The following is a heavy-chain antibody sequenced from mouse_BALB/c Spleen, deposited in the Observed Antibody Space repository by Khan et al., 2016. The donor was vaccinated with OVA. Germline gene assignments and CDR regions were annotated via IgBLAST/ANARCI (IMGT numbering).Heavy chain of an antibody. Sequence: EVQLQQSGPDLVKPGASVKISCKASGYSFTLYYMTWVRQSHGKSPEWIGRVNPNNGDTNYNQNFKGKAILTVDKSSNPAYMELRSLTSEDSAVFYCARGYEFFPYWGQGTLVTVSA. CDR1: GYSFTLYY. V-gene: IGHV1-26*01. D-gene: IGHD2-12*01. J-gene: IGHJ3*01. CDR2: VNPNNGDT. CDR3: ARGYEFFPY.